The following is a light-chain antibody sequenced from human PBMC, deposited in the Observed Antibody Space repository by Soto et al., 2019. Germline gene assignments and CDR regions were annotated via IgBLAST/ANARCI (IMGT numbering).Light chain of an antibody. J-gene: IGLJ1*01. CDR3: GPYTNGRTGV. CDR1: SSDVGAYNY. Sequence: QSALTQPASVSGSPGQSITISCTGTSSDVGAYNYVSWYQQYPGKAPRLIIYDVNNRPSGVSNRFSGSKSGNTASLTISGLQVRDGVVYNGGPYTNGRTGVFGTGT. CDR2: DVN. V-gene: IGLV2-14*01.